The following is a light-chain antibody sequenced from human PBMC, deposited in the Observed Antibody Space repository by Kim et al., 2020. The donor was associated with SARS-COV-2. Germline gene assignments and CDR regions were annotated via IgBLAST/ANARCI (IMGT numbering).Light chain of an antibody. CDR3: QVWDSSSDHPV. CDR1: NIGSKS. J-gene: IGLJ3*02. CDR2: YDS. V-gene: IGLV3-21*04. Sequence: SYELTQPPSESVAPGKTARITCGGNNIGSKSVHWYQQKPGQAPVLVIYYDSDRPSGIPERFSGSNSGNTATLTISRVEAGDEADYYCQVWDSSSDHPVFGGGTQLTVL.